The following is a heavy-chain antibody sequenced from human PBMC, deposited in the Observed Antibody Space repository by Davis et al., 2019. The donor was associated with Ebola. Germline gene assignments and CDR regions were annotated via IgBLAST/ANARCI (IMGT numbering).Heavy chain of an antibody. V-gene: IGHV3-48*04. CDR1: GFTFSSYS. Sequence: GESLKISCAASGFTFSSYSMNWVRQAPGKGLEWVSYISSSGSTIYYADSVKGRFTISRDNAKNSLYLQMNSLRAEDTAVYYCAREGSKRWLQFLNWGQGTLVTVSS. CDR3: AREGSKRWLQFLN. CDR2: ISSSGSTI. J-gene: IGHJ4*02. D-gene: IGHD5-24*01.